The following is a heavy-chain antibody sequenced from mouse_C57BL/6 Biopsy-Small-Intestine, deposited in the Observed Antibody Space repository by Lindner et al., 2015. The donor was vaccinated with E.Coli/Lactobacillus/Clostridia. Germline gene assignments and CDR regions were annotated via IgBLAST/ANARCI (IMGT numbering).Heavy chain of an antibody. CDR3: ARPLYYGSSHFTY. D-gene: IGHD1-1*01. J-gene: IGHJ3*01. CDR2: ISRGSTTI. V-gene: IGHV5-17*01. Sequence: VQLQESGGGLVKPGGSLKLSCAASGFTFSDYGIHWVRQAPEKGLERVAFISRGSTTIYYADTVKGRFTLSRDNAKNTLFLQMTSLRSEDTAMYYCARPLYYGSSHFTYWGQGTLVTVSA. CDR1: GFTFSDYG.